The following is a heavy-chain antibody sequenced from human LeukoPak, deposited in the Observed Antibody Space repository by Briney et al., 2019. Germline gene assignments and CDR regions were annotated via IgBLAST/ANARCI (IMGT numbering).Heavy chain of an antibody. D-gene: IGHD3-22*01. CDR3: ARLYDSSDYYYPNDY. V-gene: IGHV1-18*01. J-gene: IGHJ4*02. CDR1: GYTFTSYG. Sequence: GASVKVSCKASGYTFTSYGINWVRQAPGQGLEWMGWISAYNGNTNYALRLQGRVTMTTDTSAATAYMELRSLRFDDTAVYYCARLYDSSDYYYPNDYWGQGTLVTVSS. CDR2: ISAYNGNT.